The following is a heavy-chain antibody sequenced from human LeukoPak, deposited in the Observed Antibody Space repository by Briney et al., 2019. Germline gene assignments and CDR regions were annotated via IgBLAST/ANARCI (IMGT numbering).Heavy chain of an antibody. Sequence: ASVKVSCKPSGYXFSDYYIRWVRQVPGQGPEWMGWVNPDSGGSICAQRFQGRVTLTRDTSINTAYLELTSLKSDDTALYFCARVSWTTGGLGYWGQGTLVTVSS. D-gene: IGHD4-11*01. J-gene: IGHJ4*02. CDR3: ARVSWTTGGLGY. V-gene: IGHV1-2*02. CDR2: VNPDSGGS. CDR1: GYXFSDYY.